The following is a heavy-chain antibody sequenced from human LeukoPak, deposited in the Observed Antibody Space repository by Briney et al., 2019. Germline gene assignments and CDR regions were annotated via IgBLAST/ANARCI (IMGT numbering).Heavy chain of an antibody. CDR3: ARGYDSSGYNY. Sequence: KPSETLSLTCTVSGGSISSYYWSWIRQPPGKGLEWIGYIYYSGSTNYNPSLKSRVTISVDTSKNQFSLKLSSVTTADTAVYYCARGYDSSGYNYWGQGTLVTVSS. J-gene: IGHJ4*02. V-gene: IGHV4-59*01. D-gene: IGHD3-22*01. CDR1: GGSISSYY. CDR2: IYYSGST.